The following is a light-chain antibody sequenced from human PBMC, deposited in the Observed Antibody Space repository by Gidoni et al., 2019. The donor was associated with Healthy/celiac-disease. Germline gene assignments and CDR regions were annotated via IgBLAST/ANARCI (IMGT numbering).Light chain of an antibody. CDR2: AAS. J-gene: IGKJ2*01. CDR3: QQSYSTLYT. Sequence: VCITCRASQSISSYLNWYQQKPGKAPKLLIYAASSLQSGVPSRFSGSGSGTDFPLTISSLQPEDFATYSCQQSYSTLYTFGQGTKLEIK. CDR1: QSISSY. V-gene: IGKV1-39*01.